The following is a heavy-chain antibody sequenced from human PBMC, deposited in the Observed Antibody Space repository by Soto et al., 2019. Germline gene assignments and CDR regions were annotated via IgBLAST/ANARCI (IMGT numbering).Heavy chain of an antibody. J-gene: IGHJ4*02. V-gene: IGHV3-9*01. D-gene: IGHD6-13*01. CDR1: GFTCDDYA. Sequence: SLRLSCAASGFTCDDYAMHWVRQAPGKGLEWVSGISWNSGSIGYADSVKGRFTITRGNAKNSLYLQMNSLRAEDTALYYCAKAYSGRGGSFDFWGQGTLVTVSS. CDR2: ISWNSGSI. CDR3: AKAYSGRGGSFDF.